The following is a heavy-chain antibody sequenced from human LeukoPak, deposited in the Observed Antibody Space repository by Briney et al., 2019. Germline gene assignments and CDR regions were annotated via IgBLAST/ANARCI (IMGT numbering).Heavy chain of an antibody. V-gene: IGHV3-21*01. Sequence: GGSLRLSCAASGFTFSSHSMNWVRQAPGKGLEWVSSISSSSSYIYYADSVKGRFTISRDNAKNSLYLQMNSLRAEDTAVYYCARKLYSSSWYVDYWGQGTLVTVSS. D-gene: IGHD6-13*01. CDR2: ISSSSSYI. J-gene: IGHJ4*02. CDR1: GFTFSSHS. CDR3: ARKLYSSSWYVDY.